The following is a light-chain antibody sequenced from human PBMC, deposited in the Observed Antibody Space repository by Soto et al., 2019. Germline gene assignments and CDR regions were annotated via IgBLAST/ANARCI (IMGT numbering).Light chain of an antibody. CDR3: QQYSDWPPSYT. CDR1: QSVNNK. Sequence: EIGMTQSPASLSVSPGVRATLSCRASQSVNNKLAWYQHKPGQPPRLLISGASDRATDVPARFSGSGSGTDFTLTISSLQSEDCAVYYCQQYSDWPPSYTFGQGTQLEI. CDR2: GAS. V-gene: IGKV3-15*01. J-gene: IGKJ2*01.